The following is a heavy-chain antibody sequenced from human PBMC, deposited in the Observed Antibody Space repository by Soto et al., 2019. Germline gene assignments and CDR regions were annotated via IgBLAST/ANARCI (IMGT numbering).Heavy chain of an antibody. V-gene: IGHV1-18*01. CDR3: ARDTERVGELSPPGF. Sequence: QVQLVQSGAEVKKPGASVKVSCKASGFTFNNYAFTWVRQAPGQGLEWMGWISTYNGNTNSAQKLQGRITMTADTSTSTAYMELRSLTSDDTAVYYCARDTERVGELSPPGFWGQGTLVTVSS. CDR1: GFTFNNYA. J-gene: IGHJ4*02. D-gene: IGHD3-16*02. CDR2: ISTYNGNT.